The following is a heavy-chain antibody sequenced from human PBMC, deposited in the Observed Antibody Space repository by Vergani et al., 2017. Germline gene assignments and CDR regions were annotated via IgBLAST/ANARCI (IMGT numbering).Heavy chain of an antibody. CDR3: ARDRIVGATTMYYYYYGMDV. Sequence: QVQLQESGPGLVKPSETLSLTCTVSGGPISSYYWSWIRQPAGKGLEWIGRIYTSGSTNYNPSLKSRVTMSVDTSKNQFSLKLSSVTAADTAVYYCARDRIVGATTMYYYYYGMDVWGQGTTVTVSS. CDR1: GGPISSYY. J-gene: IGHJ6*02. D-gene: IGHD1-26*01. CDR2: IYTSGST. V-gene: IGHV4-4*07.